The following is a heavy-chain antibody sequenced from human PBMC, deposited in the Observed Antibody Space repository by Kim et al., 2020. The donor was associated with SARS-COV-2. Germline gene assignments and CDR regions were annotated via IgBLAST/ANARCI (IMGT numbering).Heavy chain of an antibody. CDR1: GGSISSGSYY. D-gene: IGHD5-12*01. V-gene: IGHV4-61*02. CDR2: IYTSGST. CDR3: AREGDGYPFDY. J-gene: IGHJ4*02. Sequence: SETLSLTCTVSGGSISSGSYYWSWIRQPAGKGLEWIGRIYTSGSTNYNPSLKSRVTISVDTSKNQFSLKLSSVTAADTAVYYCAREGDGYPFDYWGQGTLVTVSS.